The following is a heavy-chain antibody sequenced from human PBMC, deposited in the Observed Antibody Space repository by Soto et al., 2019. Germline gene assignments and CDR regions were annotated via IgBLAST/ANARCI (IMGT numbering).Heavy chain of an antibody. CDR2: ISAYNGNT. CDR3: ARAGYSGYDLGGYYYYYGMDV. V-gene: IGHV1-18*04. Sequence: ASVKVSCKASGYTFTSYGISWVRQAPGQGLEWMGWISAYNGNTNYAQKLQGRVTITADKSTSTAYMELSSLRSEDTAVYYCARAGYSGYDLGGYYYYYGMDVWGQGTTVTVSS. CDR1: GYTFTSYG. J-gene: IGHJ6*02. D-gene: IGHD5-12*01.